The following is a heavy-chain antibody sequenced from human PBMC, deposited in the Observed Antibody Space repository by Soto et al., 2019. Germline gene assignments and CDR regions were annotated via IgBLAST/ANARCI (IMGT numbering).Heavy chain of an antibody. Sequence: GSLRLSCAASGFTFRSYWMHWVRPTSGEGVGWVSRFNSDGSSTSYADSVKGRFTISRDNAKNTLYLQMNSLRAENTAVYYCARTKWLRWFYYYYYMDVWGKGTTVTVSS. V-gene: IGHV3-74*01. CDR3: ARTKWLRWFYYYYYMDV. J-gene: IGHJ6*03. D-gene: IGHD5-12*01. CDR1: GFTFRSYW. CDR2: FNSDGSST.